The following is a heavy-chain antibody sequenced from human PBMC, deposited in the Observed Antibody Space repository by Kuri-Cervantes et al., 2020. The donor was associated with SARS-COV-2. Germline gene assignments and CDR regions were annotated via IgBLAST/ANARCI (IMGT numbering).Heavy chain of an antibody. J-gene: IGHJ6*03. V-gene: IGHV1-69*13. CDR1: GGTFSSYA. D-gene: IGHD5-12*01. Sequence: SVKVSCKASGGTFSSYAISWVRQAPGQGLEWMGGIIPIFGTANYAQKFQGRVTITADESTSTAYMELSSLRSEDTAVYYCASTSFVDIVATSEYYYYYMDVWGKGTTVTVSS. CDR2: IIPIFGTA. CDR3: ASTSFVDIVATSEYYYYYMDV.